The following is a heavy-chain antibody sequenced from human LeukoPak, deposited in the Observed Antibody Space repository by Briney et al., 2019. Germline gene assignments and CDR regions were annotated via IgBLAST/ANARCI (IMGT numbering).Heavy chain of an antibody. V-gene: IGHV3-23*01. CDR3: AKLDYGDYVLGY. CDR2: ISGSGGST. CDR1: GFTFSSYA. Sequence: PGGSLRLSCAASGFTFSSYAMSWVRQAPGKGLEWVSAISGSGGSTYYADSVKGRFTISRDNSKNTLYLQMNSLRAEGTAVYYCAKLDYGDYVLGYWGQGTLVTVSS. J-gene: IGHJ4*02. D-gene: IGHD4-17*01.